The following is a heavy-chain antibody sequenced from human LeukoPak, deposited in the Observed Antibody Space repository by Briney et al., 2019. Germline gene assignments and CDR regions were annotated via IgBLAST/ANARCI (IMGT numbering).Heavy chain of an antibody. CDR3: AADPSGDYVNYMDV. CDR1: GFTFTSSA. J-gene: IGHJ6*03. Sequence: SVKVSCKASGFTFTSSAMQWVRQARGQRLEWIGWIVVGSGNTNYAQKFQERVTITRDMSTSTAYMELSSLRSEDTAVYYCAADPSGDYVNYMDVWGKGTTVTVPS. CDR2: IVVGSGNT. V-gene: IGHV1-58*02. D-gene: IGHD4-17*01.